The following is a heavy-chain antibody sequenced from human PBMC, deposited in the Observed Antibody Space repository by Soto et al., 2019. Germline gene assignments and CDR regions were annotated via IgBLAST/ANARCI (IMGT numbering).Heavy chain of an antibody. J-gene: IGHJ3*02. Sequence: GGSLRLSCAASGFTFSSYSMNWVRQAPGKGLEWVSYISSSSSTIYYADSVKGRFTISRDNAKNSLYLQMNSLRAEDTAVYYCASAFHSSGYYELPTDAFDIWGQGTMVTVSS. CDR1: GFTFSSYS. D-gene: IGHD3-22*01. CDR3: ASAFHSSGYYELPTDAFDI. CDR2: ISSSSSTI. V-gene: IGHV3-48*04.